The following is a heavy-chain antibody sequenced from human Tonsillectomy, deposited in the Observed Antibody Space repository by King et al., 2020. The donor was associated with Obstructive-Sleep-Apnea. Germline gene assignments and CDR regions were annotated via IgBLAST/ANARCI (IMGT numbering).Heavy chain of an antibody. Sequence: ELQLVQSGAEVKKPGESLKISCQGSGYSFTNFWIGWVRQMPGKGLEWMGTIYPGDSDTRYSPSFQGQVTISVDKSIDTAYLHWSSLKASDTAMYYCGRHLRGRGGPRDRYFDYWGQGALVTVAS. D-gene: IGHD3-10*01. J-gene: IGHJ4*02. CDR2: IYPGDSDT. CDR3: GRHLRGRGGPRDRYFDY. CDR1: GYSFTNFW. V-gene: IGHV5-51*01.